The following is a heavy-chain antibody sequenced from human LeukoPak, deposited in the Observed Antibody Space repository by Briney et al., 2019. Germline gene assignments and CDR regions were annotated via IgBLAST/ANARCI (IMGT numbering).Heavy chain of an antibody. CDR1: GFTFSSYA. D-gene: IGHD6-19*01. V-gene: IGHV3-23*01. CDR2: ISGSGGST. J-gene: IGHJ4*02. CDR3: AKVWGGIAVAGPFDY. Sequence: GGSLRLSCAASGFTFSSYAMSWVRQAPGKGLEWVSAISGSGGSTYYADSVKGRFTISRDNSKNSLYLQMNSLRAEDTAVYYCAKVWGGIAVAGPFDYWGQGTLVTVSS.